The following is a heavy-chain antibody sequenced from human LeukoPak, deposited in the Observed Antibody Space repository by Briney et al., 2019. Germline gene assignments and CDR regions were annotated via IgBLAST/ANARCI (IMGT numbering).Heavy chain of an antibody. CDR2: INSDGSST. CDR1: GFTFSSYW. Sequence: GGSLRLSCAASGFTFSSYWMHWVRQAPGKGLVWVSRINSDGSSTTYADSVKGRFTISRDNAKNTLYLQMNSLRAEDTAVYYCARGHTNFYGSENYNSDYWGQGTLVTVSS. CDR3: ARGHTNFYGSENYNSDY. J-gene: IGHJ4*02. D-gene: IGHD3-10*01. V-gene: IGHV3-74*03.